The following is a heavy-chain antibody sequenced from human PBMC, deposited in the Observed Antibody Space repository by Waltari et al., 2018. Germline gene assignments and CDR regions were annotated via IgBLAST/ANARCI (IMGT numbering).Heavy chain of an antibody. D-gene: IGHD3-3*01. CDR1: GATFSSYA. Sequence: QVQLVQSGAEVKKPGSSVKVSCKASGATFSSYAISWVRQAPGQGLEWMGGIIPIFGTANYAQKFQGRVTITTDESTSTAYMELSSLRSEDTAVYYCAREPVTIFGVVGYGMDVWGQGTTVTVSS. J-gene: IGHJ6*02. CDR3: AREPVTIFGVVGYGMDV. V-gene: IGHV1-69*05. CDR2: IIPIFGTA.